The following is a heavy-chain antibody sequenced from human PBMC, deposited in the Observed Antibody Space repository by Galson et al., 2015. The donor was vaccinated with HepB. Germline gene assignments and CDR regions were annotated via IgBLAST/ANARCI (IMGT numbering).Heavy chain of an antibody. J-gene: IGHJ4*02. Sequence: ETLSLTCSVSGDSISSSVYYWSWIRQPPGKGLEWIGTIYYSGSTYYSPSLKSRVTISVDTSKNQFFLSLSFVTAADTAVYYCVRGGGIAVAGDWGQGTLVTVSS. CDR1: GDSISSSVYY. CDR2: IYYSGST. CDR3: VRGGGIAVAGD. D-gene: IGHD6-19*01. V-gene: IGHV4-39*07.